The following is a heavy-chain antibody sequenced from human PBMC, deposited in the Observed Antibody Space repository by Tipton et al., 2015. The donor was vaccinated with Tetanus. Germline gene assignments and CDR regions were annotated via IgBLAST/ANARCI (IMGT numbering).Heavy chain of an antibody. CDR2: IRAHNGDT. CDR1: FGSTFNSFI. CDR3: ARGMDYDSSGIDDF. J-gene: IGHJ4*02. D-gene: IGHD3-22*01. V-gene: IGHV1-2*02. Sequence: QLVQSGPEVKMPGDSVKVSCKASFGSTFNSFIITWVRQAPGQGLEWMGWIRAHNGDTKYAQKFQGRVTMTRDTSISTAYMEVSRLRSDDTAIYYCARGMDYDSSGIDDFWGQGTLVTVSS.